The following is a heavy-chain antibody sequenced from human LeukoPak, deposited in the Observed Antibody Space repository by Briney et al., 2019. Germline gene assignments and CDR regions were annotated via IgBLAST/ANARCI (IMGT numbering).Heavy chain of an antibody. J-gene: IGHJ4*02. Sequence: GGSLRLSCAASGFTFSSYGMHWVRQAPGKGLEWVAVIWYDGSNKYYADSVEGRSTISRDNSKNTLYLQMNSLRAEDTAVYYCARGVYSGSLPYFDYWGQGTLVTVSS. CDR2: IWYDGSNK. D-gene: IGHD1-26*01. CDR1: GFTFSSYG. CDR3: ARGVYSGSLPYFDY. V-gene: IGHV3-33*01.